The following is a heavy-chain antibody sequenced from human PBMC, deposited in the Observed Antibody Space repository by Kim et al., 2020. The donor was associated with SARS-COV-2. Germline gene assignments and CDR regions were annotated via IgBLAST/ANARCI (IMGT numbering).Heavy chain of an antibody. Sequence: GGSLRLSCAASGFTFSSYEMNWVRQAPGKGLEWVSYISSSGSTIYYADSVKGRFTISRDNAKNSLYLQMNSLRAEDTAVYYCARDHYDSSGYLIRNHNADVFDIWGQGTMVTVSS. CDR1: GFTFSSYE. CDR2: ISSSGSTI. J-gene: IGHJ3*02. D-gene: IGHD3-22*01. V-gene: IGHV3-48*03. CDR3: ARDHYDSSGYLIRNHNADVFDI.